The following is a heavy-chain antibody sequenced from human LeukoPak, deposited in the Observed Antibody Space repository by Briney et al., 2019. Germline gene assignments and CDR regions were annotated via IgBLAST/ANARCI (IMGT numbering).Heavy chain of an antibody. CDR3: TRARGMAAAGDFDY. CDR2: VRSKAYGGTT. Sequence: GGSLRLSCTASGCTFGDYAMSWVRQAPGKGLEWVGFVRSKAYGGTTEYAASVKGRFTISRDDSKSIAYLQMNSLKTEDTAVYYCTRARGMAAAGDFDYWGQGTLVTVSS. V-gene: IGHV3-49*04. D-gene: IGHD6-13*01. CDR1: GCTFGDYA. J-gene: IGHJ4*02.